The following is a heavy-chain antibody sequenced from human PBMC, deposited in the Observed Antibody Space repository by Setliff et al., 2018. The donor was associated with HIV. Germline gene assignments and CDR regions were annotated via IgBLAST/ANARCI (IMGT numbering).Heavy chain of an antibody. Sequence: PGGSLRLSCAASGFIFTKYSMNWVRQAPGGGLEWISYISDVSTTRYYADSVRGRFTISRDNAKNSLFLQMNSLRVEDTAMYYCARDRDIVSTMENWFDPWGQGTLVTVSS. CDR3: ARDRDIVSTMENWFDP. V-gene: IGHV3-48*01. CDR2: ISDVSTTR. J-gene: IGHJ5*02. D-gene: IGHD5-12*01. CDR1: GFIFTKYS.